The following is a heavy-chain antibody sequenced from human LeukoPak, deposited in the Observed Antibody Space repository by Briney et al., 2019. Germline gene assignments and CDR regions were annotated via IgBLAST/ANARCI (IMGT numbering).Heavy chain of an antibody. D-gene: IGHD2-2*01. CDR3: AREGDCSSTSCHNWFDP. CDR2: IIPIFGTA. V-gene: IGHV1-69*05. Sequence: GASVKVSCKASGGTFSSYAISWVRQAPGQGLEWMGGIIPIFGTANYAQKFQGRVTITTDESTSTAYMELSSLRSEDTAVYYCAREGDCSSTSCHNWFDPWGQGTLVTVSS. CDR1: GGTFSSYA. J-gene: IGHJ5*02.